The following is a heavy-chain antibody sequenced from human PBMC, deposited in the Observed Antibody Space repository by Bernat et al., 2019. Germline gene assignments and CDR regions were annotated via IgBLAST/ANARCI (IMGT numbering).Heavy chain of an antibody. CDR2: IYPGDSDT. Sequence: EVQLVQSGAEVKKPGESLKISCKGSGYSFTTYWIGWVRQMPGKGLEWMGIIYPGDSDTRYSPSFQGQVTISADKSISTTYLQWSGLKAPDTATYYCARHGPSSGFYVNAFDIWGQGTMVTVSS. CDR1: GYSFTTYW. V-gene: IGHV5-51*01. CDR3: ARHGPSSGFYVNAFDI. D-gene: IGHD3-22*01. J-gene: IGHJ3*02.